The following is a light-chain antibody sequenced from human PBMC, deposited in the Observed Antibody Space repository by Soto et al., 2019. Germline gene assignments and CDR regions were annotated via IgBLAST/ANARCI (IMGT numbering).Light chain of an antibody. CDR3: KQYNNWWT. CDR1: QSVSSS. Sequence: EIMMTQAPATLSVSPGERATLACRASQSVSSSLAWYQHKPGQAPRILIYGASTRATGIQARFSGSGSGTEFTLTINSLQSEDFAVYYCKQYNNWWTRGQGTKVDIK. J-gene: IGKJ1*01. V-gene: IGKV3-15*01. CDR2: GAS.